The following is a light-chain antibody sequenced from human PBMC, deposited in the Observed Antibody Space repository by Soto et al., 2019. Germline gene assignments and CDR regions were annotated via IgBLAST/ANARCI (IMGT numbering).Light chain of an antibody. CDR3: SSFAGANIWV. Sequence: QSALTQPPSASGSPGQSVTISCTGSPSDVGGYEYVSWYQQHPGKAPKLMIFEVNKRPSGVPNRFSGSKSGNTASLTVSGLQSEDEASYYCSSFAGANIWVFGGGTKLTVL. V-gene: IGLV2-8*01. J-gene: IGLJ3*02. CDR1: PSDVGGYEY. CDR2: EVN.